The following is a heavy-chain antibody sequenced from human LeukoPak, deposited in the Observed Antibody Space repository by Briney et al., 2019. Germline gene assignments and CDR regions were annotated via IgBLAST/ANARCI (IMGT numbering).Heavy chain of an antibody. CDR3: ASTYYYDSRTIDY. CDR2: IYYSGST. J-gene: IGHJ4*02. V-gene: IGHV4-39*07. CDR1: GGSISSSSYY. D-gene: IGHD3-22*01. Sequence: SETLSLTCTVSGGSISSSSYYWGWIRQPPGKGLEWIGSIYYSGSTYYNPSLKSRVTISVDTSKNQFSLKLSSVTAADTAVYYCASTYYYDSRTIDYWGQGTLVTVSS.